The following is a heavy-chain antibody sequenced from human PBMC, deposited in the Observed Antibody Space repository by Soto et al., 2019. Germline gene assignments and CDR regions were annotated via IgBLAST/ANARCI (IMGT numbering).Heavy chain of an antibody. Sequence: EGQVVQSGGGLVQHGGLLRRCCVGSGFTSRGFWMGWVRQAPGKGLEWVANIKEDATQKNYVDSVRGRFTISRDTATISLYLQMNSLRADDTAVYYCTRDQFWGQGTLVTVSS. CDR3: TRDQF. CDR2: IKEDATQK. J-gene: IGHJ4*02. V-gene: IGHV3-7*01. CDR1: GFTSRGFW.